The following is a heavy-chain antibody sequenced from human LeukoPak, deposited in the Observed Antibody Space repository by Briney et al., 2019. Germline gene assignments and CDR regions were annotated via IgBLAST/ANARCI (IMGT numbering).Heavy chain of an antibody. V-gene: IGHV1-8*01. Sequence: ASVKVSCKASGYTFTSYDINWVRQATGQGLEWMGWMNPNSGNTGYAQKFQGRVTMTRNTSTSTAYMELSSLRSEDTAVYYCARGYSYYDFWSGYNWFDPWGQGTLVTVSS. CDR1: GYTFTSYD. CDR2: MNPNSGNT. D-gene: IGHD3-3*01. J-gene: IGHJ5*02. CDR3: ARGYSYYDFWSGYNWFDP.